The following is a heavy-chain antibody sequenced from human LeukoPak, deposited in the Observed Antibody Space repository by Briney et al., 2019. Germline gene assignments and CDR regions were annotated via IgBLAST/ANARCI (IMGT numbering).Heavy chain of an antibody. Sequence: GESLKISCKGSGYSFTTYWIGWVRQLPGKGLGWMGIIYTGDSDTRYSPSFQGQVTISADKSISTAYLQWSSLKASDTAMYYCARLSSTGTTVDYWGQGTLVTVSS. J-gene: IGHJ4*02. D-gene: IGHD1-1*01. CDR1: GYSFTTYW. CDR2: IYTGDSDT. V-gene: IGHV5-51*01. CDR3: ARLSSTGTTVDY.